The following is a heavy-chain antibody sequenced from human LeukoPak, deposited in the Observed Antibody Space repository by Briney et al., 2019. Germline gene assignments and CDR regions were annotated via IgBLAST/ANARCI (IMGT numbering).Heavy chain of an antibody. D-gene: IGHD3-22*01. V-gene: IGHV1-69*01. J-gene: IGHJ4*02. CDR3: ARDAVIYDSNAYYYLG. Sequence: SVKVSCKASGGTFSRYAISWVRQAPGQGLEWMGGITPIFGTANYAQKFQDRVTITADESTSTAYMELRSLKSEDTAVFYCARDAVIYDSNAYYYLGWGQGTLVTVSS. CDR1: GGTFSRYA. CDR2: ITPIFGTA.